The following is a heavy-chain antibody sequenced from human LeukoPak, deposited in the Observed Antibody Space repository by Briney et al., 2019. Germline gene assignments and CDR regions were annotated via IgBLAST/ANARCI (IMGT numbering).Heavy chain of an antibody. J-gene: IGHJ4*02. Sequence: PGGSLRLSCAASGFTSSIYAMNWVRQAPGKGLEWVSAISYSAGSTYSADSVKGRFTISRDNSKNLLYLQMNSLRAEDTAVYYCVAAPYYYDSSGLRRTGSFDYWGQGTLVTVSS. V-gene: IGHV3-23*01. CDR3: VAAPYYYDSSGLRRTGSFDY. D-gene: IGHD3-22*01. CDR2: ISYSAGST. CDR1: GFTSSIYA.